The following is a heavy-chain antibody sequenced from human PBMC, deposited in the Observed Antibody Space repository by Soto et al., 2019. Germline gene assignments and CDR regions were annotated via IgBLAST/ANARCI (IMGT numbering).Heavy chain of an antibody. CDR2: IIPIFGTA. CDR3: ESNVIKHVDYYYYGMDV. V-gene: IGHV1-69*01. Sequence: QVQLVQSGAEVKKPGSSVKVSCKASGGTFSSYAISWVRQAPGQGLEWMGGIIPIFGTANYAQTFQGRVTITAHDSTSTAYMELSSLSSEDTAGYYCESNVIKHVDYYYYGMDVWGQGTTVTVSS. CDR1: GGTFSSYA. D-gene: IGHD3-10*01. J-gene: IGHJ6*02.